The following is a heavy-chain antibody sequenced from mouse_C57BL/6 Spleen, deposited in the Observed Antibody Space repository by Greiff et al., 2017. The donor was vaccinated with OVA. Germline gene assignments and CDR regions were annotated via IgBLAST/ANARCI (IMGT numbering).Heavy chain of an antibody. V-gene: IGHV2-6-1*01. CDR3: ARQTAQATGIDYAMDY. CDR1: GFSLTSYG. J-gene: IGHJ4*01. D-gene: IGHD3-2*02. CDR2: IWSDGST. Sequence: VQRVESGPGLVAPSQSLSITCTVSGFSLTSYGVHWVRQPPGKGLEWLVVIWSDGSTTYNSALKSRLSISKDNSKSQVFLKMNSLQTDDTAMYYCARQTAQATGIDYAMDYWGQGTSVTVSS.